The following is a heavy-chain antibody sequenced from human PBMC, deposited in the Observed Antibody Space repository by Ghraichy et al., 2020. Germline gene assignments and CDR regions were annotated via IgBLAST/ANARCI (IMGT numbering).Heavy chain of an antibody. J-gene: IGHJ4*02. Sequence: ASVKVSCKASGYTFTSYDINWVRQATGQGLEWMGWMNPNSGNTGYAQKFQGRVTMTRNTSISTAYMELSSLRSEDTAVYYCASRISIVGANGLDYWGLGTLVTVSS. CDR2: MNPNSGNT. D-gene: IGHD1-26*01. CDR1: GYTFTSYD. CDR3: ASRISIVGANGLDY. V-gene: IGHV1-8*01.